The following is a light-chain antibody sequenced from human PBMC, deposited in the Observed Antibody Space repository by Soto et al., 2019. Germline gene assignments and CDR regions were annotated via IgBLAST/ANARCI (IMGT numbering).Light chain of an antibody. V-gene: IGKV1-5*01. CDR2: DAT. Sequence: DIQMTQSPSILSASIGDRVTISCRASQSISVWLAWYQQKPGKAPRVLIFDATALESGVPSRFSGSGSGTEFTLTINNLQPDDFATYYCQQYHTSWWTFGQGTKVDIK. CDR3: QQYHTSWWT. J-gene: IGKJ1*01. CDR1: QSISVW.